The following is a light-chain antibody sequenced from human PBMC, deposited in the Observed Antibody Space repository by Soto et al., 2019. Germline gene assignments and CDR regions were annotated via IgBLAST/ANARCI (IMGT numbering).Light chain of an antibody. V-gene: IGKV1-5*01. CDR2: DAS. CDR1: QTITNW. J-gene: IGKJ2*01. CDR3: QQYGSSPYT. Sequence: IQMTESPSILSASVGDRVRITCRSSQTITNWLAWYQQKPGKAPRLLIYDASSLESWVPSRFSGSGSGTDFTLTISRLEPEDFAVYYCQQYGSSPYTFGLGTKVDI.